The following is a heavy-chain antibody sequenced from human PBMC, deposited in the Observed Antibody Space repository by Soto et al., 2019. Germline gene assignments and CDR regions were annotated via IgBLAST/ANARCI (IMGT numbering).Heavy chain of an antibody. J-gene: IGHJ6*02. CDR2: IYYSGST. D-gene: IGHD5-18*01. CDR1: GGSISSYY. CDR3: ARLRGYSHGSPAYYNYGMDV. V-gene: IGHV4-59*01. Sequence: QVQLQESGPGLVKPSETLSLTCTVSGGSISSYYWSWIRQPPGKGLEWIGYIYYSGSTNYNPSLKSRVSISVETSKNQFSLKLSSVTAADTAVYYCARLRGYSHGSPAYYNYGMDVWGQGTTVTVS.